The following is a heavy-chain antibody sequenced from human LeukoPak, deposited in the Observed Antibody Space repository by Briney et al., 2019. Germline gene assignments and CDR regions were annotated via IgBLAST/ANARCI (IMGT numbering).Heavy chain of an antibody. CDR2: IYYSGST. CDR3: AREGHGIAAAELFDY. D-gene: IGHD6-13*01. CDR1: GGSISSYY. Sequence: SETLSLTCTVSGGSISSYYWSWIRQPPGKGLEWIGYIYYSGSTNYNPSLKSRVTISVDTSKNQFSLKLSSVTAADTAVYYCAREGHGIAAAELFDYWGQRTLDTVSS. V-gene: IGHV4-59*01. J-gene: IGHJ4*02.